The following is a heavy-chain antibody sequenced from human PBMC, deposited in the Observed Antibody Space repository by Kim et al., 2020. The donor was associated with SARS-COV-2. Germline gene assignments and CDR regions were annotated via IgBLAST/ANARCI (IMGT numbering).Heavy chain of an antibody. V-gene: IGHV4-59*01. CDR1: GGSISSYY. D-gene: IGHD3-10*01. CDR2: IYYSGST. Sequence: SETLSLTCTVSGGSISSYYWSWIRQPPGKGLEWIGYIYYSGSTNYNPSLKSRVTISVDTSKNQFSLKLSSVTAADTAVYYCAAASITMVRGVIRGGAFDIWGQGTMVTVSS. J-gene: IGHJ3*02. CDR3: AAASITMVRGVIRGGAFDI.